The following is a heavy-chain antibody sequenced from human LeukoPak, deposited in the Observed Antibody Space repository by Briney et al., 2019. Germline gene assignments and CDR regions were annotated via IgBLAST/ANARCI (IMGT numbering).Heavy chain of an antibody. CDR2: IWYDGSKK. D-gene: IGHD3-10*01. V-gene: IGHV3-33*01. Sequence: GGSQRLSCAASGFTFSSFGMHWVRQAPGKGLEWVAVIWYDGSKKYYADSVKGRFTISRDNSKNTLSLQMNSLRAEDTAVYYCAREDITMARGVIYSYYYVMDVWGQGTTVTVSS. J-gene: IGHJ6*02. CDR3: AREDITMARGVIYSYYYVMDV. CDR1: GFTFSSFG.